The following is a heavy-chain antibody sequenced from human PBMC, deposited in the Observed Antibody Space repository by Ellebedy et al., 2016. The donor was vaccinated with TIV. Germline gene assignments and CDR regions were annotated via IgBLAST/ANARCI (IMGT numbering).Heavy chain of an antibody. Sequence: GESLKISXTVSGFTLDNYGIHWVRQAPGRGLEWLTVIDDRGTKYYADSVRGRFRISRDISRNTVFLQMDSLRLEDSAVYSCARVPRHSHYFYMDVWGKGTTVTVSS. CDR1: GFTLDNYG. CDR3: ARVPRHSHYFYMDV. J-gene: IGHJ6*03. CDR2: IDDRGTK. V-gene: IGHV3-30*03.